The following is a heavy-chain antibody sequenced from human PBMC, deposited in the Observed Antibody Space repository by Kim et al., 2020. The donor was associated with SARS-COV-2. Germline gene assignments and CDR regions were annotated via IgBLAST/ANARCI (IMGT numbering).Heavy chain of an antibody. CDR1: GGSFSGYY. CDR3: ASEGPYYYGSGSYSRFDY. D-gene: IGHD3-10*01. Sequence: SETLSLTCAVYGGSFSGYYWSWIRQPPGKGLEWIGEINHSGSTNYNPSLKSRVTISVDTSKNQFSLKLSSVTAADTAVYYCASEGPYYYGSGSYSRFDYWGQGTLVTVSS. V-gene: IGHV4-34*01. CDR2: INHSGST. J-gene: IGHJ4*02.